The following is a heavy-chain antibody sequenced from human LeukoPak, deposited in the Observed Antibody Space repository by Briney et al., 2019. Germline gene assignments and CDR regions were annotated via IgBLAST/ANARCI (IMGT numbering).Heavy chain of an antibody. J-gene: IGHJ6*03. CDR3: ARDRVAGSYYYYYMDV. Sequence: SETLSLTCTVSGGSISSYYWSWIRQPAGKGLERIGRIYTSGSTNYNPSLKSRVTMSVDTSKNQFSLKLSSVTAADTAVYYCARDRVAGSYYYYYMDVWGKGTTVTVSS. CDR2: IYTSGST. CDR1: GGSISSYY. D-gene: IGHD6-19*01. V-gene: IGHV4-4*07.